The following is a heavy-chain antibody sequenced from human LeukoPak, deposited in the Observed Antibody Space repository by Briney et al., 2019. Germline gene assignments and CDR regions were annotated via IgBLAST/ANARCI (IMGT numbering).Heavy chain of an antibody. D-gene: IGHD2-2*01. V-gene: IGHV3-30*04. CDR2: ISYDGSNK. CDR3: GRGDIVVVPTAMPLDY. Sequence: PGGSLRLSCAASGFTFSNFAMHWVRHAPGKGLEGVSIISYDGSNKYYADSVKGRFTISRDNSKNTLYLQMNSLRAEDTAVYYCGRGDIVVVPTAMPLDYWGQGTLVTVSS. J-gene: IGHJ4*02. CDR1: GFTFSNFA.